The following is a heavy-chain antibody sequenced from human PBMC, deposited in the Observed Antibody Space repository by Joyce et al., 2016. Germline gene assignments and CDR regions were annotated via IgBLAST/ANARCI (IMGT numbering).Heavy chain of an antibody. D-gene: IGHD1-26*01. V-gene: IGHV1-18*01. Sequence: QVQLVQSGAQVMKPGASLKVSCKGSVYTFNTYGITWVRQAPGQGLEWMGWINTYNGNTSYAQDLQDRVTMTTDTSTSTAYMEQRSLRSDETAVYYCARTITWGYFDSWGQGTLVTVSS. CDR2: INTYNGNT. CDR3: ARTITWGYFDS. CDR1: VYTFNTYG. J-gene: IGHJ4*02.